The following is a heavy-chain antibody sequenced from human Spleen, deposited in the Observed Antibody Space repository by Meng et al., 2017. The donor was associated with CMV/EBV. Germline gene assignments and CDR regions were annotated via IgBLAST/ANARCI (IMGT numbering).Heavy chain of an antibody. CDR2: IKQDGGES. CDR3: GRELATVGATDF. CDR1: GFTFSNYW. Sequence: GESLKISCVASGFTFSNYWLNWVRQAPGKGLEWVANIKQDGGESYYADSVKGRFTISRDNAKNPVYLQMSSLRAEDTAVYYCGRELATVGATDFWGQGTLVTVSS. J-gene: IGHJ4*02. D-gene: IGHD1-26*01. V-gene: IGHV3-7*01.